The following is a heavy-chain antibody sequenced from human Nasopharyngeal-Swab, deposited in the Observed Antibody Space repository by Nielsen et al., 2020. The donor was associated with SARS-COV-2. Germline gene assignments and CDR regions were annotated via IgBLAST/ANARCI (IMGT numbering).Heavy chain of an antibody. V-gene: IGHV3-30*18. Sequence: GGSLRLSCATSGFTFSSYGMHWVRQAPGKGLEWVALISYDGSNKYYADSVKGRFTNSRDNSKNTLYLQMNSLRAEDTAVYYCAKVYGGSEFDPWGQGTLVTVSS. D-gene: IGHD4-23*01. J-gene: IGHJ5*02. CDR1: GFTFSSYG. CDR2: ISYDGSNK. CDR3: AKVYGGSEFDP.